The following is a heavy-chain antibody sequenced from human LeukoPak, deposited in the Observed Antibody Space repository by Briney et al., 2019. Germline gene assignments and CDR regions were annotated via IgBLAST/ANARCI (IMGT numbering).Heavy chain of an antibody. J-gene: IGHJ5*02. V-gene: IGHV1-69*04. Sequence: SVKVSCKASGGTFSSYAINWVRQAPGQGLEWMGRIIPILGIANYAQKFQGRVTITADKSTSTAYMELSSLRSEDTAVYYCASVIVGATKWFDPWGQGTLVTVSS. CDR3: ASVIVGATKWFDP. D-gene: IGHD1-26*01. CDR2: IIPILGIA. CDR1: GGTFSSYA.